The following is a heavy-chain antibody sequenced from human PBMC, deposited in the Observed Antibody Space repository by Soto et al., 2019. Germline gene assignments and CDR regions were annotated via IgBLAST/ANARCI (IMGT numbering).Heavy chain of an antibody. J-gene: IGHJ4*02. CDR3: ARTSIDCSGGSCDHYFDY. D-gene: IGHD2-15*01. Sequence: ASVKVSCKASGYTFTGYYMHWVRQAPGQGLEWMGWINPNSGGTNYAQKFQGRVTMTRDTSISTAYMELSRLRSDDTAVYYCARTSIDCSGGSCDHYFDYWGQGTRVTVSS. CDR2: INPNSGGT. CDR1: GYTFTGYY. V-gene: IGHV1-2*02.